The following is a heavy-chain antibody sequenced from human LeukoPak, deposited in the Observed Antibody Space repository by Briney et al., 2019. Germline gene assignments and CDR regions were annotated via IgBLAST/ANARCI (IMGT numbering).Heavy chain of an antibody. CDR1: GFTFSVYW. Sequence: PGGSLRLSCAASGFTFSVYWMSWVRQAPGKGLEWVANIKQGGSEKYYVDSVKGRFTISRDNAKNSLYLQMNSLRAEDTAVYYCARVLYDSSGFYSGAFDYWGQGTLVTVSS. V-gene: IGHV3-7*03. J-gene: IGHJ4*02. CDR3: ARVLYDSSGFYSGAFDY. D-gene: IGHD3-22*01. CDR2: IKQGGSEK.